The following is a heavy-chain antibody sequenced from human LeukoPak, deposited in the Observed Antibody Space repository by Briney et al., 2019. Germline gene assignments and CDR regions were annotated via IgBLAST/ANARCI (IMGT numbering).Heavy chain of an antibody. CDR2: VFFSGDT. J-gene: IGHJ3*01. D-gene: IGHD1-26*01. CDR1: GFTFSSYE. CDR3: ARETNRHGGSYVAAFDV. V-gene: IGHV4-59*12. Sequence: GSLRLSCAASGFTFSSYEMNWVRQAPGKGLEWVASVFFSGDTYYNPSLRSRVTISIDTSKNQFYLKVTSVTAADTAVYYCARETNRHGGSYVAAFDVWGQGTMVTVSS.